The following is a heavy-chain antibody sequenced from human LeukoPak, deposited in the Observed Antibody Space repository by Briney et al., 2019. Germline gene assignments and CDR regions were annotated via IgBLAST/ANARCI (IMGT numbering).Heavy chain of an antibody. CDR1: GGSFSGYY. CDR2: INHSGST. CDR3: ARVCAAPGYSYGLRWFDP. D-gene: IGHD5-18*01. J-gene: IGHJ5*02. Sequence: SETLSLTCAVYGGSFSGYYWGWIRQPPGKGLEWIGEINHSGSTNYNPSLKSRVTISVDTSKNQFSLKLSSVTAADTAVYYCARVCAAPGYSYGLRWFDPWGQGTLVTVSS. V-gene: IGHV4-34*01.